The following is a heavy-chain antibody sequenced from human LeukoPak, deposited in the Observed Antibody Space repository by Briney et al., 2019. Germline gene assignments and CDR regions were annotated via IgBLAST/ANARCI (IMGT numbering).Heavy chain of an antibody. CDR1: GFTFSSYG. Sequence: GGSLRLSCAASGFTFSSYGMHWVRQAPGKGLEWVAIIWYDGSNKYYADSVKGRFTISRDNAKNTLYLQMNSLRADDTAVYYCSREPLYDSTLSNAFDIWGQGTMVSVSS. CDR3: SREPLYDSTLSNAFDI. J-gene: IGHJ3*02. V-gene: IGHV3-33*01. CDR2: IWYDGSNK. D-gene: IGHD3-22*01.